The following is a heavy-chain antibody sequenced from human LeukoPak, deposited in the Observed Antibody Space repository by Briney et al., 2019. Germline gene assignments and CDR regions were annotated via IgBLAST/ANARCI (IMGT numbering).Heavy chain of an antibody. D-gene: IGHD3-3*01. CDR1: GFTFSSYG. CDR2: IRYDGSNK. CDR3: AKDQDFWSGYLNDAFDI. Sequence: GGSLRLSCAASGFTFSSYGMHWVRQAPGKGLEWVAFIRYDGSNKYYADSVKGRFTISRDNSKNTLYLQMNSLRAEDTAVYYCAKDQDFWSGYLNDAFDIWGQGTMVTVSS. V-gene: IGHV3-30*02. J-gene: IGHJ3*02.